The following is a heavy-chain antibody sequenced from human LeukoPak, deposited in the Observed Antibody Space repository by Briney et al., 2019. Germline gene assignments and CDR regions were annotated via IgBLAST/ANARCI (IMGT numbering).Heavy chain of an antibody. CDR3: ARERGAGGFDF. CDR1: GGSITSHY. CDR2: IYFSGST. Sequence: PSETLSLTCAVSGGSITSHYWNSIRQPPGKELEWIGYIYFSGSTDYNPSLKGRVTISVDTSKNQFSLNLNSVTAADTAVYYCARERGAGGFDFWGQGALATVSS. J-gene: IGHJ4*02. V-gene: IGHV4-59*11. D-gene: IGHD6-13*01.